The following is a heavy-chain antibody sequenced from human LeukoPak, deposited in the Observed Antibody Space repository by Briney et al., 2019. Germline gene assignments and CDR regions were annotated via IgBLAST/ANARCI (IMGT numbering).Heavy chain of an antibody. CDR1: GFTFSSYG. Sequence: PGGSLRLSCAASGFTFSSYGMHWVRQAPGKGQEWVAVISYDGSNKYYADSVKGRFTISRDNSKNTLYLQMNSLRAEDTAVYYCAKWGQYYYDSSGYSAGDDYWGQGTLVTVSS. CDR3: AKWGQYYYDSSGYSAGDDY. J-gene: IGHJ4*02. V-gene: IGHV3-30*18. CDR2: ISYDGSNK. D-gene: IGHD3-22*01.